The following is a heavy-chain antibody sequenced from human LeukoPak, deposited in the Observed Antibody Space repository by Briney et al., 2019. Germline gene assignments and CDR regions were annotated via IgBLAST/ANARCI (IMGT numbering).Heavy chain of an antibody. CDR3: AREYSSSWTGFDY. V-gene: IGHV4-39*02. J-gene: IGHJ4*02. CDR2: IYYSGST. Sequence: PSETLSLTCTVSGGSISSSSYYWGWIRQPPGKGLEWIGSIYYSGSTCYNPSLKSRVTISVDTSKNQFSLKLSSVTAADTAVYYCAREYSSSWTGFDYWGQGTLITVSS. CDR1: GGSISSSSYY. D-gene: IGHD6-13*01.